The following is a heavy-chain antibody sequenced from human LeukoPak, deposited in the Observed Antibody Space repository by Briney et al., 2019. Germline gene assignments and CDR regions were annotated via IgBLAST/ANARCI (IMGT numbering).Heavy chain of an antibody. D-gene: IGHD3-10*01. CDR1: GFTFSSYG. V-gene: IGHV3-30*18. CDR3: AKDQGRLGGSGSYYNRYFDY. J-gene: IGHJ4*02. Sequence: GGSLRLSCAASGFTFSSYGVHWVRQAPGKGLECVADISDDGSKKYYADSVKGRFTISRDNSKNTLYLQMNSLRVEDTAVYYCAKDQGRLGGSGSYYNRYFDYWGQGTLVTVSS. CDR2: ISDDGSKK.